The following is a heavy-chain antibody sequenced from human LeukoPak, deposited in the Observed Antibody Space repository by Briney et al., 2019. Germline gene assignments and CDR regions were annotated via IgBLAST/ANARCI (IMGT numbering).Heavy chain of an antibody. J-gene: IGHJ1*01. CDR3: ATYYDSSGFFQH. V-gene: IGHV4-39*07. D-gene: IGHD3-22*01. Sequence: SETLSLTCSVSGGSISGSNYYWGWIRQPPGKGLEWIGNIYYSGSTYYDPSLKSRVTISIDTSKNQFFLKLTPVTAADTAVYYCATYYDSSGFFQHWGQGTLVTVSS. CDR2: IYYSGST. CDR1: GGSISGSNYY.